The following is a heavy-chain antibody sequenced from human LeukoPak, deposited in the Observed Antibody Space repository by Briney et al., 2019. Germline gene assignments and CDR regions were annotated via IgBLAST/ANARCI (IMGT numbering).Heavy chain of an antibody. J-gene: IGHJ4*02. CDR3: ARGMGENIVVVTATYFDY. CDR1: GFTFSDYY. CDR2: ISSSGSTI. V-gene: IGHV3-11*01. D-gene: IGHD2-21*02. Sequence: PGGSLRLSCAASGFTFSDYYMSWIRQAPGKGLEWVSYISSSGSTIYYADSVKGRFTISRDNAKNSLYLQMNSLRAEDTAVYYCARGMGENIVVVTATYFDYWGQGTLVTVSS.